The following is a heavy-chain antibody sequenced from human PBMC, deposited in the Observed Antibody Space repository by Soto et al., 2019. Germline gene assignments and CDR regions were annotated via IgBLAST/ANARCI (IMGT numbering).Heavy chain of an antibody. V-gene: IGHV1-18*04. CDR2: ISSYNGNT. D-gene: IGHD3-3*01. Sequence: QVQLVQSGAEVKKPGASVKVSCQASGYTFKSYGFSWVRQAPGQGLEWMGWISSYNGNTNYAQKLQGRVTMTTDTSTSTAYMELRSLRSDDTAVYYCARVIRITIFGVVIEYYFDYWGQGTLVTVSS. CDR3: ARVIRITIFGVVIEYYFDY. J-gene: IGHJ4*02. CDR1: GYTFKSYG.